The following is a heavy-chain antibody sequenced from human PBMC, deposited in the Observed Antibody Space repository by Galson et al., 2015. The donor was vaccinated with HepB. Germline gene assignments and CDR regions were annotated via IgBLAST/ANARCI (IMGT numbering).Heavy chain of an antibody. CDR3: AHRGRGLIAAAGTFDI. Sequence: PALVKPTQTLTLTCTFSGFSLSTSGVGVGWIRQPPGKALEWLALIYWNDDKRYSPSLKSRLTITKDTSKNQVVLTMTNMDPVDTATYYCAHRGRGLIAAAGTFDIWGQGTMVTVSS. J-gene: IGHJ3*02. D-gene: IGHD6-13*01. CDR2: IYWNDDK. V-gene: IGHV2-5*01. CDR1: GFSLSTSGVG.